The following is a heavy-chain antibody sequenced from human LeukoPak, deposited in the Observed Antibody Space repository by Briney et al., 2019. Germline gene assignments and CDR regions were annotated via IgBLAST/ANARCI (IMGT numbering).Heavy chain of an antibody. CDR3: AKDYYYGSGSSFAFGI. D-gene: IGHD3-10*01. CDR1: GFTFSSYG. CDR2: IRYDGSNK. Sequence: PGGSLRLSCAASGFTFSSYGMHWVRQAPGKGLEWVAFIRYDGSNKYYADSVKGRFTISRDNSKNTLYLQTNSLRAEDTAVYYCAKDYYYGSGSSFAFGIWGQGTMVTVSS. J-gene: IGHJ3*02. V-gene: IGHV3-30*02.